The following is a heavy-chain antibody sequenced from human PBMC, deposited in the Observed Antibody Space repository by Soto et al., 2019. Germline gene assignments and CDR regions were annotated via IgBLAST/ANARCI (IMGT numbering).Heavy chain of an antibody. D-gene: IGHD3-9*01. J-gene: IGHJ4*02. V-gene: IGHV4-39*01. Sequence: ETLFLTCTVSDGSITPSFDYWGWIRQSPGKGLEWIGNIFYSGNTYYNPSLKSRVTISVDTSTNQFSLKVTSVTAADTAVYYCARAFAIDWYTYYFDYWGQGPLVTVSS. CDR3: ARAFAIDWYTYYFDY. CDR2: IFYSGNT. CDR1: DGSITPSFDY.